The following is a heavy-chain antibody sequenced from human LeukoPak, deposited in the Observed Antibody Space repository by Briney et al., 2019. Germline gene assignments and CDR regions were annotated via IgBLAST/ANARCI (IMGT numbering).Heavy chain of an antibody. J-gene: IGHJ4*02. Sequence: GGSLRLSCAASGFTFSSYWMSWVRQAPGKGLEWVANIKQDGSEKYYVDSVKGRFTISRDNAKNSLYLQTNSLRAEDTAVYYCARDNLYYYGSGSFLDYWGQGTLVTVSS. CDR1: GFTFSSYW. D-gene: IGHD3-10*01. V-gene: IGHV3-7*01. CDR3: ARDNLYYYGSGSFLDY. CDR2: IKQDGSEK.